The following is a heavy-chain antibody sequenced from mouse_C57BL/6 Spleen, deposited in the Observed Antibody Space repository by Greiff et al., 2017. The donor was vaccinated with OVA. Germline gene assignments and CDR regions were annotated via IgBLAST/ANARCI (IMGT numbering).Heavy chain of an antibody. CDR3: ASLDSSGYWFAY. CDR1: GYTFTDYN. CDR2: IYPNNGGT. D-gene: IGHD3-2*02. Sequence: VQLQQSGPELVKPGASVKLPCKASGYTFTDYNMDWVKQSHGKSLEWIGDIYPNNGGTIYNQKFKGKATLTVDKSSSTAYMELRSLTSEDTAVYYCASLDSSGYWFAYWGQGTLVTVSS. J-gene: IGHJ3*01. V-gene: IGHV1-18*01.